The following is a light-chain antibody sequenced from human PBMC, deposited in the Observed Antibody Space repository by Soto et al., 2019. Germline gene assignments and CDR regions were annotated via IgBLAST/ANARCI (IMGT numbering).Light chain of an antibody. V-gene: IGKV3-15*01. Sequence: VMTQSPATLSVSPVESATLSCWASQSVNINLAWYYQKPGQAPRLLISEASTRATGIPARFSGGGSGTKFTLTISSLQSEDFAVYYCQQYGDWPATFGQGTKVDIK. CDR3: QQYGDWPAT. J-gene: IGKJ1*01. CDR2: EAS. CDR1: QSVNIN.